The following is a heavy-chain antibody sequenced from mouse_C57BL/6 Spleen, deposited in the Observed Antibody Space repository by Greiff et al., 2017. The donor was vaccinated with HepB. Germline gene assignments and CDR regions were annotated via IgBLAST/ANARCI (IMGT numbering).Heavy chain of an antibody. D-gene: IGHD2-4*01. CDR3: ARVYYDYDSYFDD. CDR1: GYAFSSSW. CDR2: IYPGDGDT. J-gene: IGHJ2*01. V-gene: IGHV1-82*01. Sequence: QVQLQQSGPELVKPGASVKISCKASGYAFSSSWINWVKQRPGKGLEWIGRIYPGDGDTNYNGKFKGKATLTADKSSSTAYMQLSSLTSEDSAVYFCARVYYDYDSYFDDWGQGTTLTVSS.